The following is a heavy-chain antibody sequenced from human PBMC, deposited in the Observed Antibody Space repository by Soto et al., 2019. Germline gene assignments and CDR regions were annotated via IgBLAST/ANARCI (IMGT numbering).Heavy chain of an antibody. CDR1: GYTFTNYA. Sequence: QVQLVQSGAEVKKPGASVKVSCKASGYTFTNYAITWVRQAPGHVLEWMGWISAYNGYTIHAQKFQGRVTMTTDTSPITAYLELSCLSFDDTAIYYGARGVPHDLLTISFLYYYLWGRGTLGTVSS. J-gene: IGHJ2*01. V-gene: IGHV1-18*01. CDR2: ISAYNGYT. CDR3: ARGVPHDLLTISFLYYYL. D-gene: IGHD3-9*01.